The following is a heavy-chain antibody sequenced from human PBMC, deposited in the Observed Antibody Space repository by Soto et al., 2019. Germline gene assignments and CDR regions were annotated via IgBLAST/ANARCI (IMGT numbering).Heavy chain of an antibody. J-gene: IGHJ3*02. D-gene: IGHD6-19*01. CDR1: GGSISSGEYY. Sequence: SETLSLTCTVSGGSISSGEYYWTWIRQPPGKGLEWIGYISYSGSTHYSPSLKSRVSITVDTSKNQFSLNLASVSAEDTAVYYCARGLGSSGWYSPWDAFDIWGQGTMVTVSS. CDR3: ARGLGSSGWYSPWDAFDI. V-gene: IGHV4-30-4*01. CDR2: ISYSGST.